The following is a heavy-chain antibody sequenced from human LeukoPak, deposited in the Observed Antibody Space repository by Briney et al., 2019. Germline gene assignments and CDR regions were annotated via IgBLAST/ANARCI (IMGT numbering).Heavy chain of an antibody. V-gene: IGHV3-11*05. CDR2: ISSSSSYT. D-gene: IGHD6-13*01. CDR3: ARDQGIAAAGAYGMDV. J-gene: IGHJ6*02. CDR1: GFTFSDYY. Sequence: PGGSLRLSCAASGFTFSDYYMSWIRQAPGKGLEWVSYISSSSSYTNYADSVKGRFTISRDNAKNSLYLQMNSLRAEDTAVYHCARDQGIAAAGAYGMDVWGQGTTVTVSS.